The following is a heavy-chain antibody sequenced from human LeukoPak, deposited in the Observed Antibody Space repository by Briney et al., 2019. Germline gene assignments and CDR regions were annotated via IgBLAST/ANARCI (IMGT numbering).Heavy chain of an antibody. CDR2: INPNSGDT. V-gene: IGHV1-2*06. CDR3: AKSDCSGGSCTNDY. Sequence: ASVKVSCKASAYTITAYYMNWVRQAPGQGLEWMGRINPNSGDTDYAQKFQGRVTMTRDTSISTAYMELSRLRSDDTAVYYCAKSDCSGGSCTNDYWGQGTLVTVSS. D-gene: IGHD2-15*01. CDR1: AYTITAYY. J-gene: IGHJ4*02.